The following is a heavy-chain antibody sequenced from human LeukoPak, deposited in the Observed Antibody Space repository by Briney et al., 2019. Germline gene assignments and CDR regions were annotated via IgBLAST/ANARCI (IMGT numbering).Heavy chain of an antibody. J-gene: IGHJ4*02. CDR2: ISYDGSNK. V-gene: IGHV3-30*18. CDR3: AKDHVVVISTPIDY. D-gene: IGHD3-22*01. CDR1: GFTFSSYG. Sequence: TGGSLRLSCAASGFTFSSYGMHWVRQAPGKGLEWVSVISYDGSNKYYADSVKGRFTISRDNSKNTLYLQMNSLRAEDTAVYYCAKDHVVVISTPIDYWGQGTLVTVSS.